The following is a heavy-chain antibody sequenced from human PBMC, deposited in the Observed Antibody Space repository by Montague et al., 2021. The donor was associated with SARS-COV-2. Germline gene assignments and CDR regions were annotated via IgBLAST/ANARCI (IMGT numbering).Heavy chain of an antibody. J-gene: IGHJ6*02. D-gene: IGHD3-3*01. CDR1: GFKFDDSG. V-gene: IGHV3-20*04. Sequence: SLRLSRAASGFKFDDSGMTWVRQAPGKGLEWVCDINWSADKTTYADSVKGRFTISRDNAKNSLFLQMNSLRAEDTALYYCARYYGGSFYGLDMWGQGTTVIVSS. CDR2: INWSADKT. CDR3: ARYYGGSFYGLDM.